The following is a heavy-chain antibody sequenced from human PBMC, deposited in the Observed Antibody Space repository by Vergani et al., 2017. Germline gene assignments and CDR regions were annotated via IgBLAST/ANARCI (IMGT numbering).Heavy chain of an antibody. CDR3: ARESVYSSSFDY. D-gene: IGHD6-13*01. CDR2: INPSGGST. V-gene: IGHV1-46*01. J-gene: IGHJ4*02. CDR1: GYTLTSYY. Sequence: QVQLVQSGAEVKKPGASVKVSCKAAGYTLTSYYVHWVRQAPGQGLEWMGLINPSGGSTSYAQNFQGRVTMTRDTYTSAVYMELRSLRADDTAVYYCARESVYSSSFDYWGQGTLVIVSS.